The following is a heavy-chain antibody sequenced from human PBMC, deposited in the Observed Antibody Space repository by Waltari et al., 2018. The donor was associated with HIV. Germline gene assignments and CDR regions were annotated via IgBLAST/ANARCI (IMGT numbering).Heavy chain of an antibody. Sequence: EVQLLESGGGSVQPGGSLRLSCESSDFTFNFYAMSWFRQAPGKGLEWGSGISGSGRSSYDAASVKGRFTISRDNSKNTLYLQMTSLRVDDTALYYCARAVNRVSRLLGYCFDYWGPGILVTVSS. D-gene: IGHD3-3*01. CDR3: ARAVNRVSRLLGYCFDY. CDR1: DFTFNFYA. V-gene: IGHV3-23*01. J-gene: IGHJ4*02. CDR2: ISGSGRSS.